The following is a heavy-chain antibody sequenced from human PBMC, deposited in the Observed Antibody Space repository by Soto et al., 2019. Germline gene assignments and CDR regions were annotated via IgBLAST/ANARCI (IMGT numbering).Heavy chain of an antibody. CDR3: ARGIATGQLDP. J-gene: IGHJ5*02. CDR2: INPGNGNT. CDR1: GYSFTRYT. V-gene: IGHV1-3*01. Sequence: ASVKVSCKASGYSFTRYTLNWVRQAPGQRLEWMGWINPGNGNTKSSQKSQDRVIITRDTSASTAYMDLSSLRSEDTAVYYCARGIATGQLDPWGQGTLVTVSS. D-gene: IGHD2-15*01.